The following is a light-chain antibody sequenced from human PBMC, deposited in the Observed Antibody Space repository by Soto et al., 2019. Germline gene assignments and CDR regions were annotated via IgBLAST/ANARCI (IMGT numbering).Light chain of an antibody. CDR1: QDISNY. CDR2: DAS. CDR3: HQYDNLPLT. V-gene: IGKV1-33*01. Sequence: DIQMTQSPSSLSASVGDRVTITCQSSQDISNYLNWYQQKPGKAPKLLIYDASDLETGVPSRFSGSGSGTDFTFPISSLQHEDIATYYCHQYDNLPLTFGGGTQVEIK. J-gene: IGKJ4*01.